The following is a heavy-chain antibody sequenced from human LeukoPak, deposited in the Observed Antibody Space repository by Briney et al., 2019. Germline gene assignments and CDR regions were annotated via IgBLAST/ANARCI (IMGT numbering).Heavy chain of an antibody. Sequence: PGGSLRLSCAASGFTFSSYSMNWVRQAPGKGLEWVSSFSSSSSYIYYADSVKGRFTISRDNAKNSLYLQMNSLRAEDTAVYYCASGTYYDFWSGYYSKSFADYWGQGTLVTVSS. CDR1: GFTFSSYS. V-gene: IGHV3-21*01. CDR3: ASGTYYDFWSGYYSKSFADY. J-gene: IGHJ4*02. CDR2: FSSSSSYI. D-gene: IGHD3-3*01.